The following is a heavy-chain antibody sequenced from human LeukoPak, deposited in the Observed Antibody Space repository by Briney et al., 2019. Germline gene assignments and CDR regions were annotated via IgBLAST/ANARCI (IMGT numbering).Heavy chain of an antibody. V-gene: IGHV4-30-2*01. Sequence: SETLSLTCTVSGGSISSGGYYWSWIRQPPGKGLVWFGYIYHSGRTYYNPSLKSRVTISVDTSKNQFSLKLSSVTAADTAVYYCARQREGGSSFYFDYWGQGTLVTVSS. CDR3: ARQREGGSSFYFDY. CDR2: IYHSGRT. D-gene: IGHD1-26*01. J-gene: IGHJ4*02. CDR1: GGSISSGGYY.